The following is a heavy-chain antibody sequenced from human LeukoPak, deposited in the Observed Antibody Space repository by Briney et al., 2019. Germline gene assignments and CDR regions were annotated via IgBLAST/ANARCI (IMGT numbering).Heavy chain of an antibody. CDR1: GGSISSGAYW. V-gene: IGHV4-31*03. CDR3: ARAIVRGVELDY. CDR2: IYYSGST. J-gene: IGHJ4*02. D-gene: IGHD3-10*02. Sequence: SETLSLTCTVAGGSISSGAYWWTWIRQDPVKGLEWIGYIYYSGSTYYNPALRSRVNISVDTSKNQFSLSLSSVTAADTAVYFCARAIVRGVELDYWGQGILLTVSS.